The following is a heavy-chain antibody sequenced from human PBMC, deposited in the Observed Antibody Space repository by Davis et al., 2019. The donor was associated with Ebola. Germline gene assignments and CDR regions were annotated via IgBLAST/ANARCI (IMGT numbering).Heavy chain of an antibody. Sequence: PSETLSLTCTVSGGSISSHYWSWIRQPPGKGLEWIGYIYYSGSTNYNPSLKSRVTISVDTSKNQFSLKLSSVTAADTAVYYCARDLYSSRGYYYYGMDVWGQGTTVTVSS. CDR3: ARDLYSSRGYYYYGMDV. D-gene: IGHD6-13*01. CDR2: IYYSGST. J-gene: IGHJ6*02. V-gene: IGHV4-59*11. CDR1: GGSISSHY.